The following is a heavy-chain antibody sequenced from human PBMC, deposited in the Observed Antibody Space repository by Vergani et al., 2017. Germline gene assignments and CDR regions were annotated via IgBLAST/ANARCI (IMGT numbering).Heavy chain of an antibody. CDR3: AKEPESIVAPTLGFDF. Sequence: EVQLLESGGGLVQPGGSLTLSCAASGFTFSSYAMAWVRQAPGKGLEWVSTLSGSRGLTYYSDSVKGRFTISRDKSKNTLYLQMNSLRVEDTATYYCAKEPESIVAPTLGFDFWGQGTLVTVSS. V-gene: IGHV3-23*01. D-gene: IGHD2-21*01. J-gene: IGHJ4*02. CDR2: LSGSRGLT. CDR1: GFTFSSYA.